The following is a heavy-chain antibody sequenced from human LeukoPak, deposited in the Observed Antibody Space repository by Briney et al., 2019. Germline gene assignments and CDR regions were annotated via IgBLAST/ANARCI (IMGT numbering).Heavy chain of an antibody. CDR1: GFTFSSYG. D-gene: IGHD6-13*01. J-gene: IGHJ4*02. V-gene: IGHV3-33*01. CDR3: ATSSSSWYYFDY. CDR2: IWYDGSNK. Sequence: GGSLRLSCAASGFTFSSYGMHWVRQAPGKGLEWVAVIWYDGSNKYYADSAKGRFTISRDNSKNTLYLQMNSLRAEDTAVYYCATSSSSWYYFDYWGQGTLVTVSS.